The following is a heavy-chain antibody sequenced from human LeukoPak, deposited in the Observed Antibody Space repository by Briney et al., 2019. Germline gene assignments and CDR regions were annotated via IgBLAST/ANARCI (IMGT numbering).Heavy chain of an antibody. CDR1: GLTFTTYA. J-gene: IGHJ4*02. CDR2: ISGSGGST. D-gene: IGHD6-19*01. V-gene: IGHV3-23*01. Sequence: GGSLRLSCAASGLTFTTYAMSWVRQAPGEGLEWVSAISGSGGSTYYADSVKGRFTISRDNSKNTLYLQMNSLRAEDTAVYYCAKDSELRGYKQWLAEAGGFDYWGQGTLVTVSS. CDR3: AKDSELRGYKQWLAEAGGFDY.